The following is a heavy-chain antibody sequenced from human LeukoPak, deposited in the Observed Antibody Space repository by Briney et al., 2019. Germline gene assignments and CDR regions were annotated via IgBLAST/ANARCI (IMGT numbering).Heavy chain of an antibody. CDR1: GDSVSSNSAA. CDR3: ARGGYSGYGYHYYYYYMDV. V-gene: IGHV6-1*01. Sequence: SQTLSLTCAISGDSVSSNSAAWNWIRQSPSRGLEWLGRTYYRSKWYNDYAVSVKSRITINPDTSKNQFSLQLNSVTPEDTAVYYCARGGYSGYGYHYYYYYMDVWGQGTLVTVSS. D-gene: IGHD5-12*01. J-gene: IGHJ6*03. CDR2: TYYRSKWYN.